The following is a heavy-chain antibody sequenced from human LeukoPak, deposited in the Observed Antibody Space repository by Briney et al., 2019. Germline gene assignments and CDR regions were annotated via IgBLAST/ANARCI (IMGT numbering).Heavy chain of an antibody. V-gene: IGHV3-30*18. CDR2: ISYDGSNK. CDR3: AKDHYYDSSGYPGNYFDY. CDR1: GFTFSSYG. D-gene: IGHD3-22*01. J-gene: IGHJ4*02. Sequence: GGSLRLSCAASGFTFSSYGMHWVRQAPGKGLEWVAGISYDGSNKYYADSVKGRFTISRDNSKNTLYLQMNSLRAEDTAVYYCAKDHYYDSSGYPGNYFDYWGQGTLVTVSS.